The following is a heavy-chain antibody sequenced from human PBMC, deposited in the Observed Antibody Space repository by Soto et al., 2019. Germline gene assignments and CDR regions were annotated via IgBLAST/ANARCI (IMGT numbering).Heavy chain of an antibody. CDR1: GGSVSSGSYY. CDR3: AREYSSSSSFDY. J-gene: IGHJ4*01. V-gene: IGHV4-61*01. CDR2: IYYSGST. Sequence: SETLSLTCTVSGGSVSSGSYYWSCIRQPPGKGLEWIGYIYYSGSTNYNPSLKSRVTISVDTSKNQFSLKLSSVTAADTAVYYCAREYSSSSSFDYWGQGTLVKVSS. D-gene: IGHD6-6*01.